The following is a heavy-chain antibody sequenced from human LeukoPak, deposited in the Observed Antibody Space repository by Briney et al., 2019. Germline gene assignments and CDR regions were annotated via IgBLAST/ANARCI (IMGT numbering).Heavy chain of an antibody. D-gene: IGHD2-2*01. Sequence: GGSLRLSCAASGFTFSSYSMNWVRRAPGKGLEWVSYISSSGSTIYYADSVKGRFTISRDNAKNSLYLQMNSLRAEDTAVYYCARYALGAFDIWGQGTMVTVSS. CDR3: ARYALGAFDI. CDR2: ISSSGSTI. CDR1: GFTFSSYS. J-gene: IGHJ3*02. V-gene: IGHV3-48*04.